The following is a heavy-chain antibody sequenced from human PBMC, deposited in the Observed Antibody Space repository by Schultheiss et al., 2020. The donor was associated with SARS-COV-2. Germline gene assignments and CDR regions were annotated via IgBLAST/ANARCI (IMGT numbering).Heavy chain of an antibody. CDR2: ISSSSSTI. D-gene: IGHD5-18*01. V-gene: IGHV3-48*04. J-gene: IGHJ4*02. CDR3: AKQDGGYSYGCLDY. Sequence: GGSLRLSCAASGFTFSSYSMNWVRQAPGKGLEWVSYISSSSSTIYYADSVKGRFTISRDNAKISLYLQMNSLRAEDTAVYYCAKQDGGYSYGCLDYWGQGTLVTVSS. CDR1: GFTFSSYS.